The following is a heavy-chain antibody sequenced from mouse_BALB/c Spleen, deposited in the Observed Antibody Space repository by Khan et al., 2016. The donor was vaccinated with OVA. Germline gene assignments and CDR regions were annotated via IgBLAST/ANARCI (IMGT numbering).Heavy chain of an antibody. J-gene: IGHJ3*01. CDR3: ATLYGNRFPY. D-gene: IGHD2-1*01. V-gene: IGHV14-3*02. CDR1: GFNIKDTY. CDR2: IDPSNGDT. Sequence: EVQLQQSGAELVRPGASVKLSCTASGFNIKDTYMHWVKQRHEQGLEWIGRIDPSNGDTKYDPKFQDKATIPTDTSSNTAYLQLSSLTSEDTAVYYCATLYGNRFPYWGQGTLVTVSA.